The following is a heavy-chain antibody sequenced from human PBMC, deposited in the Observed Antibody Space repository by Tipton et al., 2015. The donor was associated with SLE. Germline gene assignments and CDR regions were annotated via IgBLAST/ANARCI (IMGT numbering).Heavy chain of an antibody. J-gene: IGHJ6*03. D-gene: IGHD2-21*01. CDR2: IFYTGST. Sequence: TLSLTCTVSGGSISSGDYFWSWIRQHPGKGLEWIGYIFYTGSTSYNPSLKSRLTISVDTSKNEFSLALSSVTAADTAMYFCARERDCGSDCFGSYYYYMDVWGKGTTVIVSS. CDR1: GGSISSGDYF. V-gene: IGHV4-31*03. CDR3: ARERDCGSDCFGSYYYYMDV.